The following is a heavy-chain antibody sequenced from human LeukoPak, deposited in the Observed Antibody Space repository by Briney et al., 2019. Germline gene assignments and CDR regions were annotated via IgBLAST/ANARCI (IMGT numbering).Heavy chain of an antibody. CDR1: GVSISSYY. V-gene: IGHV4-59*01. D-gene: IGHD3-22*01. CDR3: ARGNYYDSRTYYRAFDI. CDR2: MYYSGST. J-gene: IGHJ3*02. Sequence: SETLSLTCTVSGVSISSYYWSWIRQPPGKGLEWIGYMYYSGSTNYNPSLKSRVTISVGTSKNQFSLKLSSVTAADTAVYYCARGNYYDSRTYYRAFDIWGQGTMVTVSS.